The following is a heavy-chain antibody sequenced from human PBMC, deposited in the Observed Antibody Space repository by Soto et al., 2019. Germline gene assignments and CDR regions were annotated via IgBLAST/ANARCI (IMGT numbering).Heavy chain of an antibody. CDR2: IYYNGST. V-gene: IGHV4-59*01. CDR1: GGSISSCY. J-gene: IGHJ4*02. CDR3: SRFRGRGSSSHNCFDY. D-gene: IGHD6-13*01. Sequence: QVQLQESGPGLVKPSETLSLTCTVSGGSISSCYWSWIRQPPGKGLEWIGYIYYNGSTNYNPSLKCRVTILADTSKNPFSLKLRSVSAADKAEYDFSRFRGRGSSSHNCFDYWGQGTLVTVSS.